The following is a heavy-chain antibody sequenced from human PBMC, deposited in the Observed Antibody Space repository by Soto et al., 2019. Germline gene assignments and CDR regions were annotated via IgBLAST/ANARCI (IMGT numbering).Heavy chain of an antibody. CDR3: ARHIMGTAMPIYYYCMDV. V-gene: IGHV6-1*01. J-gene: IGHJ6*02. CDR1: GDSVSSNSAA. CDR2: TYYRSKWYN. D-gene: IGHD5-18*01. Sequence: SQTLSLTCAISGDSVSSNSAAWNWIRQSPSRGLEWLGRTYYRSKWYNDYAVSVKSRITINPDTSKNEFSLQLNSVTPEDTAVYYCARHIMGTAMPIYYYCMDVWGQGTTVTVSS.